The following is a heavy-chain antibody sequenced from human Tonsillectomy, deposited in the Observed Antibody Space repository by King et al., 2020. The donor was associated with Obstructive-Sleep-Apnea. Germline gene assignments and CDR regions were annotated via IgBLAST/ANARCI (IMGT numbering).Heavy chain of an antibody. CDR3: ARSTTGTNDDAFDM. CDR1: GYTFTSYD. Sequence: QLVQSGAEVKKPGASVKVSCKASGYTFTSYDINWVRQATGQGLEGMGWMNPNSGYTGFAQKFQGRVTMTRNTSISTAYMELSSLRSEETAVYYCARSTTGTNDDAFDMWGQGTMVTVSS. V-gene: IGHV1-8*01. CDR2: MNPNSGYT. D-gene: IGHD1-1*01. J-gene: IGHJ3*02.